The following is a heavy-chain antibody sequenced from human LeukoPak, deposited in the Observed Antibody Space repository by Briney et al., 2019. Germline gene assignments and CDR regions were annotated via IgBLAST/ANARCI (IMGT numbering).Heavy chain of an antibody. CDR2: IYNDGST. CDR3: ARDYCSGGSCYLGDAFDI. D-gene: IGHD2-15*01. Sequence: QPGGSLRLSCVVSGFTVSNNHMSWVRQAPGKGLEWVSVIYNDGSTYYVDSVKGRFTISRDNSKNTLYLQMNSLRAEDTAVYYCARDYCSGGSCYLGDAFDIWGQGTMVTVSS. J-gene: IGHJ3*02. CDR1: GFTVSNNH. V-gene: IGHV3-66*02.